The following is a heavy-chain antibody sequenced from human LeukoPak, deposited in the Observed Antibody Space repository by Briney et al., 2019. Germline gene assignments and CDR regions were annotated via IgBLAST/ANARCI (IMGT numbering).Heavy chain of an antibody. D-gene: IGHD3-10*01. CDR3: AKDDYTMVRGVIVY. CDR2: ISGSGGST. V-gene: IGHV3-23*01. J-gene: IGHJ4*02. Sequence: PGGSLRLSCAASGFTFDDYAMHWVRQAPGKGLEWVSAISGSGGSTYYADSVKGRFTISRDNSKNTLYLQMNSLRAEDTAVYYCAKDDYTMVRGVIVYWGQGTLVTVSS. CDR1: GFTFDDYA.